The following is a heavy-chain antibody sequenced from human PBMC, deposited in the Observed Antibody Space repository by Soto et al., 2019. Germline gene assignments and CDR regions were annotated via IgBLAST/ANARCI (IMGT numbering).Heavy chain of an antibody. J-gene: IGHJ6*02. CDR3: ARDLTTEPYYYYYGMDV. CDR2: IWYDGSNK. V-gene: IGHV3-33*01. D-gene: IGHD3-22*01. CDR1: GFTFSSYG. Sequence: QVQLVESGGGVVQPGRSLRHSCAASGFTFSSYGMHWVRQAPGKGLEWVAVIWYDGSNKYYADSVKGRFTISRDNSKNTLYLQMNSLRAEDTAVYYCARDLTTEPYYYYYGMDVWGQGTTVTVSS.